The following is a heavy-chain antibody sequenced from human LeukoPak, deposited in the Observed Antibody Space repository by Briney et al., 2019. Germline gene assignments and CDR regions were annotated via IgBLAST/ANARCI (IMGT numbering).Heavy chain of an antibody. CDR3: AKDGRDGYNSHFDY. CDR1: GFTFSSYS. Sequence: GGSLRLSCAASGFTFSSYSMDWVRQAPGKGLEWVSAISGSGGSTYYADSVKGRFTISRDNSKNTLYLQMNSLRAEDTAVYYCAKDGRDGYNSHFDYWGQGTLVTVSS. V-gene: IGHV3-23*01. J-gene: IGHJ4*02. CDR2: ISGSGGST. D-gene: IGHD5-24*01.